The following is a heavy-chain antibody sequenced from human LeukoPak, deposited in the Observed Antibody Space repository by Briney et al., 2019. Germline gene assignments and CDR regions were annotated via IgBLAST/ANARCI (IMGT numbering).Heavy chain of an antibody. Sequence: SETLSLTCTVSGGSISSYYWSWIRQPPGKGLEWIGYIYYSGSTNYNPSLKSRVTISVDTSKNQFSLKLSSVTAADTAVYYCARAPELDYYGSGSQFGYWGQGTLVTVSS. CDR2: IYYSGST. D-gene: IGHD3-10*01. CDR1: GGSISSYY. J-gene: IGHJ4*02. CDR3: ARAPELDYYGSGSQFGY. V-gene: IGHV4-59*01.